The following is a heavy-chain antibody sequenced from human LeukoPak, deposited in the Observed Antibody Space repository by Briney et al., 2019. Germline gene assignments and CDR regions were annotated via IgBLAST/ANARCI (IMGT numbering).Heavy chain of an antibody. J-gene: IGHJ5*02. V-gene: IGHV4-4*07. CDR2: IYTSGST. CDR3: AGNDNSNYYDSSGYYEGNWFDP. D-gene: IGHD3-22*01. CDR1: GGSISSYY. Sequence: SETLSLTCTVSGGSISSYYWSWIRQPAGKGLEWIGRIYTSGSTNYNPSLKSRVTISVDTSKNQFSLKLSSVTAADTAVYYCAGNDNSNYYDSSGYYEGNWFDPWGQGTLVTVSS.